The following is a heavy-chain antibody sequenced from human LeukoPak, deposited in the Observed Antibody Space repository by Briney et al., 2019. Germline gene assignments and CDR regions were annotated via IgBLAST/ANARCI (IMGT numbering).Heavy chain of an antibody. Sequence: ASVKVSCRASGYTFTAYYMHWVRQAPGQGLEWMGRINPNTGGTNYAQKFQGRVTITGDTSISTAYMELSSLRSDDTAVYYCTRESGSYHGNDYWGQGTLVTVSS. D-gene: IGHD1-26*01. CDR3: TRESGSYHGNDY. CDR2: INPNTGGT. V-gene: IGHV1-2*06. J-gene: IGHJ4*02. CDR1: GYTFTAYY.